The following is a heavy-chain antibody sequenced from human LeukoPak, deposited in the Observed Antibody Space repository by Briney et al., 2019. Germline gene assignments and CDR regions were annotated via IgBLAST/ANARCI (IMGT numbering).Heavy chain of an antibody. CDR3: AKDRPSYGYPFDF. V-gene: IGHV3-23*01. CDR2: ISGNGGTT. J-gene: IGHJ4*02. CDR1: GFTVSSNY. D-gene: IGHD5-18*01. Sequence: PGGSLRLSCAASGFTVSSNYMSWVRQAPGKGLEWVSTISGNGGTTYYTDSVKGRFTISRDNSKHTVYLQMNSLRDEDTAVYYCAKDRPSYGYPFDFWGQGTLVTASS.